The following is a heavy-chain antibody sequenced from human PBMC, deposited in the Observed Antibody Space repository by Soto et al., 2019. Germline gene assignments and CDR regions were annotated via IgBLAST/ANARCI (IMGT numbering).Heavy chain of an antibody. V-gene: IGHV3-30*04. Sequence: GGSLRLSCAASGCAFRDYAMHCVRHAPGKGLDWVAVISHDGRSEYHADSVKGRFTISRDNPEYTLYLQMKSLRAEDTALYYCARSFHGRRYIWDAMEVLGQGTTVTVSS. CDR3: ARSFHGRRYIWDAMEV. CDR1: GCAFRDYA. D-gene: IGHD3-16*02. J-gene: IGHJ6*01. CDR2: ISHDGRSE.